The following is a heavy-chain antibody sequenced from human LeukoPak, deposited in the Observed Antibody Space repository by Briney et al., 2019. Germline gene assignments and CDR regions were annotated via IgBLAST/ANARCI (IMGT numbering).Heavy chain of an antibody. D-gene: IGHD6-13*01. Sequence: GGSLRLSCAASGFTFSSYAMHWVRQAPGKGLEWVAVISYDGSNKYYADSVKGRFTISRDNSKNTLYLQMNSLRAEDTAVYYYARDRDSSSWYAFDYWGQGTLVTVSS. CDR3: ARDRDSSSWYAFDY. J-gene: IGHJ4*02. CDR1: GFTFSSYA. V-gene: IGHV3-30-3*01. CDR2: ISYDGSNK.